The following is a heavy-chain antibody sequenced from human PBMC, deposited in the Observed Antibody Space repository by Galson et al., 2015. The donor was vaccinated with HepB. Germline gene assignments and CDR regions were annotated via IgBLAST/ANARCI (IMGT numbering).Heavy chain of an antibody. D-gene: IGHD3-10*01. CDR2: IKSKTDGGTT. CDR1: GFTFSNAW. CDR3: TTDSAMVRGVQFDY. J-gene: IGHJ4*02. Sequence: SLRLSCAASGFTFSNAWMSWVRQAPGKGLEWVGRIKSKTDGGTTDYAAPVKGRFTISRDDSKNTLYLQMNSLKTEDTAVYYCTTDSAMVRGVQFDYWGQGTLVTVSS. V-gene: IGHV3-15*01.